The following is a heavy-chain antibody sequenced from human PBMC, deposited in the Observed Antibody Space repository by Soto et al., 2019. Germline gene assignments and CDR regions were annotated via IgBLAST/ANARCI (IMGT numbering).Heavy chain of an antibody. CDR1: GYSFTSYW. Sequence: PRESLKISCKGSGYSFTSYWIGWVRQMPGKGLEWMGIIYPGDSDTRYSPSFQGQVTISADKSISTAYLQWSSLKASDTAMYYCARRDASSIAGSDAFDIWGQGTMVTVSS. D-gene: IGHD6-13*01. J-gene: IGHJ3*02. CDR3: ARRDASSIAGSDAFDI. CDR2: IYPGDSDT. V-gene: IGHV5-51*01.